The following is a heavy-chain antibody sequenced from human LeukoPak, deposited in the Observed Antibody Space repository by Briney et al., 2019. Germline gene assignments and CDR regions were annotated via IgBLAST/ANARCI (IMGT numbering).Heavy chain of an antibody. Sequence: PSETLSLTCIVSGASIISSSHYWGWIRQSPGRGLEWIGSIYYSGTTFYNPSLKSRVTISVDMSKKQFSLKLSSVTAADTAVYYCAGDSSGYYDGYFDLWGRGTLVTVSS. V-gene: IGHV4-39*07. D-gene: IGHD3-22*01. CDR3: AGDSSGYYDGYFDL. CDR1: GASIISSSHY. J-gene: IGHJ2*01. CDR2: IYYSGTT.